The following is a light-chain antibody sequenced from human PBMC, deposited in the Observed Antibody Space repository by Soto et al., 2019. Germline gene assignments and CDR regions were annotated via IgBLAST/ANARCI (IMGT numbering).Light chain of an antibody. J-gene: IGKJ1*01. CDR1: QSVGSS. CDR2: SGD. V-gene: IGKV3-11*01. Sequence: EVVVTQSPDTLSLSPGETATLSCRASQSVGSSVAWYQHKPGQSPRLVVYSGDKRAPGIPPRFSGSGSGTDFTLTISSLESDDFAIYYCQQRYSWLRAFGPGTKVDIK. CDR3: QQRYSWLRA.